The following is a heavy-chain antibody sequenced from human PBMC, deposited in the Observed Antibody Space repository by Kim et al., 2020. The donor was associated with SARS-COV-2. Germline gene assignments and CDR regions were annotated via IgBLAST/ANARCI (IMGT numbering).Heavy chain of an antibody. D-gene: IGHD3-10*01. CDR1: GDSISTISYY. V-gene: IGHV4-39*01. Sequence: SENLSLTCSVSGDSISTISYYWGWIRQPPGKGLEYIGSIYHNGSTYYNPSLKSRVTISVDTSKNQFSLKVMSVTAADTGIYYCARRFGNVWFAWFDPWGQGTLVTVSS. CDR3: ARRFGNVWFAWFDP. J-gene: IGHJ5*02. CDR2: IYHNGST.